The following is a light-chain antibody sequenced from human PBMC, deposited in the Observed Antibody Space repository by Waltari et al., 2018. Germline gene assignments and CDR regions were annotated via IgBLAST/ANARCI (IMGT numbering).Light chain of an antibody. CDR2: EAS. J-gene: IGKJ4*01. CDR1: QSISKW. Sequence: DIRMTQSPSTLSASAGDRVIISCRASQSISKWLAWYKQKPGKAPKLLIYEASTLQSRVPSRCSGTGAGTDFTLTISSLQPDDFATYYCQQYNSYSLLTFGGGTKVEIK. CDR3: QQYNSYSLLT. V-gene: IGKV1-5*03.